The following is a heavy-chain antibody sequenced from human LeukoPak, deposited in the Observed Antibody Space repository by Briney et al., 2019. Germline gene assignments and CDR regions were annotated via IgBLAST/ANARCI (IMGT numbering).Heavy chain of an antibody. V-gene: IGHV1-8*01. Sequence: ASVKVSCKASGYTFTSYDINWVRQATGQGLEWMGWMNPNSGNTGYARKFQGRVTMTRNTSISTAYMELSSLRSEDTAVYYCARAIINNWNYRVTPLGYWGQGTLVTVSS. CDR2: MNPNSGNT. CDR3: ARAIINNWNYRVTPLGY. J-gene: IGHJ4*02. CDR1: GYTFTSYD. D-gene: IGHD1-7*01.